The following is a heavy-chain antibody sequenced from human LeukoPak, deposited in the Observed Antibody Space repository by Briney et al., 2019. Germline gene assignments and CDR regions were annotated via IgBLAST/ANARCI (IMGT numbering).Heavy chain of an antibody. CDR2: IYSGGST. J-gene: IGHJ6*03. Sequence: GGSLRLSCAASGFTVSSNYMSWVRQAPGKGLEWVSVIYSGGSTYYADSVKGRFTISRDNSKNTLYLQMNSLRAEDTAVYYCARETTIRGGVPVAGPQSYIYYMDVWGKGTTVTISS. V-gene: IGHV3-53*01. D-gene: IGHD6-19*01. CDR1: GFTVSSNY. CDR3: ARETTIRGGVPVAGPQSYIYYMDV.